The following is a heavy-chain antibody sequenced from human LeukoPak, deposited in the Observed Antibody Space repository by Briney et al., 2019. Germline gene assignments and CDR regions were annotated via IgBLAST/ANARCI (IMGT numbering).Heavy chain of an antibody. Sequence: PGGSLRLSCAASGFTFSSYGMHWVRQAPGKGLEWVAVIWYDGSNKYYADSVKGRFTISRDNAKNTVYLQMDSLRDEDTAVYFCARSTRTYYGLDYWGQGTLVTVSS. D-gene: IGHD1-26*01. CDR3: ARSTRTYYGLDY. J-gene: IGHJ4*02. CDR2: IWYDGSNK. V-gene: IGHV3-33*01. CDR1: GFTFSSYG.